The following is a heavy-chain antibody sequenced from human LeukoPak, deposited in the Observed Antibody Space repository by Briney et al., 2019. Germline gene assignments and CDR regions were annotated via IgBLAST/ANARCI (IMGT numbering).Heavy chain of an antibody. J-gene: IGHJ4*02. Sequence: SETLSLTCAVYGGSFSGDYWSWIRQPPGKGLEWIGEINHSGSTNYNPSLKSRVTISVDTSKNQFSLKLSSVTAADTAVYYCARGSLDCSGGSCYPIVDYWGQGTLVTVSS. CDR2: INHSGST. D-gene: IGHD2-15*01. CDR3: ARGSLDCSGGSCYPIVDY. CDR1: GGSFSGDY. V-gene: IGHV4-34*01.